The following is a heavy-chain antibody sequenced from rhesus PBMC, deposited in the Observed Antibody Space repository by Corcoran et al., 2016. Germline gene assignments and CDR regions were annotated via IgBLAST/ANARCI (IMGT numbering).Heavy chain of an antibody. D-gene: IGHD4-29*01. V-gene: IGHV4-93*02. J-gene: IGHJ3*01. Sequence: QVQLQESGPELVKPSETLSLTCAVSGDSISSSNWWSWIRQSPGKGLEWIGGIYGRCGSTEYNPSLKNRVTISIDTSKNQFSLKLGSVTAADTAVYYCARPSTVAASHAFDFWGQGLRVTVSS. CDR3: ARPSTVAASHAFDF. CDR2: IYGRCGST. CDR1: GDSISSSNW.